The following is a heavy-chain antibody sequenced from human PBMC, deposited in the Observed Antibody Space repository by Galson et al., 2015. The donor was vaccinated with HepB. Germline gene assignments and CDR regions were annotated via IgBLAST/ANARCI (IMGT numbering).Heavy chain of an antibody. Sequence: SLRLSCAASGFTFTNYNINWVRQAPGKGLEWVSSISTTSSYIHYADSVKGRFTISRDNAKNSLFLQMNSLRAEDTAAYYCARAYCSSTSCYDDYWGQGTLVTVSS. CDR3: ARAYCSSTSCYDDY. V-gene: IGHV3-21*01. CDR2: ISTTSSYI. D-gene: IGHD2-2*01. CDR1: GFTFTNYN. J-gene: IGHJ4*02.